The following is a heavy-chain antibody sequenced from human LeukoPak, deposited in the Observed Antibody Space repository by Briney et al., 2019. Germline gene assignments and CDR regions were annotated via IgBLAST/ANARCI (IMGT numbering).Heavy chain of an antibody. V-gene: IGHV1-69*13. J-gene: IGHJ4*02. CDR2: IIPIFGTA. Sequence: SVKVSCKASGGTFSSYAISWVRQAPGQGLEWMGGIIPIFGTANYAQKFQGRVTITADESTSTAYMELSSLRSEDTAVYYCARDDNDSNSFDYWGQGTLVTVSS. D-gene: IGHD3-22*01. CDR3: ARDDNDSNSFDY. CDR1: GGTFSSYA.